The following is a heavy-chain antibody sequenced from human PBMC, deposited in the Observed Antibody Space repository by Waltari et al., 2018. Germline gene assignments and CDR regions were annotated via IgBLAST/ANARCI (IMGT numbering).Heavy chain of an antibody. CDR3: ATRTTVNDY. J-gene: IGHJ4*02. D-gene: IGHD4-17*01. Sequence: GIIPIFGTANDAQKFQGRVTITADKSTSTAYMELSSLRSEDTAVYYCATRTTVNDYWGQGTLVTVSS. CDR2: IIPIFGTA. V-gene: IGHV1-69*06.